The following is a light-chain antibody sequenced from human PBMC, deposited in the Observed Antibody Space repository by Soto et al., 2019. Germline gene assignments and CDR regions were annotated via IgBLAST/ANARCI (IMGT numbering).Light chain of an antibody. Sequence: EIVLTQSPATLSLSPGERATLSCSASQSVSAYLAWYHQKPGQAPRLLIYDASNRATGVPARFSGSGSGTDFTLTISSLEPEDFAVYYCQQRSNWPPLTFGQGTRLEIK. CDR3: QQRSNWPPLT. CDR1: QSVSAY. CDR2: DAS. J-gene: IGKJ5*01. V-gene: IGKV3-11*01.